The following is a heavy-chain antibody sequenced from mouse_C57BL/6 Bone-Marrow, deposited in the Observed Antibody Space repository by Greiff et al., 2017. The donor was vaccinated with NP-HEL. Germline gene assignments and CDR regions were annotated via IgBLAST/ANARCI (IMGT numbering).Heavy chain of an antibody. V-gene: IGHV1-64*01. CDR1: GYTFTSYR. J-gene: IGHJ2*01. CDR2: IHPNSGST. Sequence: VQLQQPGAELVKPGASVKLSCKASGYTFTSYRMHWVKQRPGQGLEWIGMIHPNSGSTNYNEKFKSKATLTVDKSSSTAYMQLSSLTSEDSAVYYCAREEDCGSSLTFEYGGQGTTLTVTA. D-gene: IGHD1-1*01. CDR3: AREEDCGSSLTFEY.